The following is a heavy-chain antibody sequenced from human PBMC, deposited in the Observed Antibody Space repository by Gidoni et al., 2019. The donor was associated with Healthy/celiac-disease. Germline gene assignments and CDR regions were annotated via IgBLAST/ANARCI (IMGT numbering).Heavy chain of an antibody. D-gene: IGHD6-13*01. J-gene: IGHJ4*02. V-gene: IGHV3-30*18. CDR3: ANARSSSSWYLGGGPADDY. Sequence: QVQLVESGGGVVQPGRSLRLSCAASVFTFSSSGMHWVRQAPGKGMEWVAVILSDGSNKYYADSVKGRFTSARDKSKNTLYLQMNSRRAEETAVDYCANARSSSSWYLGGGPADDYWGQGTLVTVSS. CDR2: ILSDGSNK. CDR1: VFTFSSSG.